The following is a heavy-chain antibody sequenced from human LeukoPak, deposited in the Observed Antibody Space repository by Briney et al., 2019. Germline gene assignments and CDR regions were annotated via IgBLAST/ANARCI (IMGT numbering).Heavy chain of an antibody. CDR1: GFTFISYS. V-gene: IGHV3-21*01. J-gene: IGHJ4*02. Sequence: PGGSLRLSCAASGFTFISYSMNWVRQAPGKGLEWVSSISSSSSYIYYADSVKGRFTISRDNAKNSLYLQMDSLRAEDTALYYCASVDYYGSGNYYNYVDYWGQGTLVTVSS. CDR2: ISSSSSYI. CDR3: ASVDYYGSGNYYNYVDY. D-gene: IGHD3-10*01.